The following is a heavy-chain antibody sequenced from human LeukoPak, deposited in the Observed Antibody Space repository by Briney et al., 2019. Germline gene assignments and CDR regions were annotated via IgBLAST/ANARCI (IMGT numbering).Heavy chain of an antibody. V-gene: IGHV1-8*01. CDR1: GYTFTSYD. J-gene: IGHJ4*02. CDR3: ARGRQPNCSGGSCYPGGGRYYFDY. Sequence: ASVTVSCKASGYTFTSYDINWVRQATGQGLEWMGWMNPNSGNTGCAQKFQGRVTMTRNTSISTAYMELSSLRSEDTAVYYCARGRQPNCSGGSCYPGGGRYYFDYWSQGTLVTVSS. CDR2: MNPNSGNT. D-gene: IGHD2-15*01.